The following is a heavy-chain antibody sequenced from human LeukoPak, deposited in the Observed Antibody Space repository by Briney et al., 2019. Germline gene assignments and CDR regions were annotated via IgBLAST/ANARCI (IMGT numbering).Heavy chain of an antibody. D-gene: IGHD3-22*01. Sequence: PGGSLRLSCAASGFTFTTYWMNWFRQAPGKGLEWVANIKQDGSEKYYVDSVKGRFTISRDNAKNSVYLQMNSLRAEDTAVYHCARALYDSSGYFYHWGQGTLVTVSS. CDR2: IKQDGSEK. J-gene: IGHJ4*02. V-gene: IGHV3-7*04. CDR3: ARALYDSSGYFYH. CDR1: GFTFTTYW.